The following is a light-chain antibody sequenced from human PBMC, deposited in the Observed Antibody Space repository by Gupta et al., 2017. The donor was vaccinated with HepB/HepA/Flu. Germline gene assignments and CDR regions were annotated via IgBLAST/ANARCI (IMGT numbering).Light chain of an antibody. CDR3: GTWDGSLSAGV. CDR2: DDN. Sequence: QSVLTQPPSVSAAPGQKVTISCSGSSYNIGSNYVSWYQQLPGTAPKLLIYDDNKRPSGIPDRVSGSKSGTAATMAITGLQTGDEDDYYCGTWDGSLSAGVFGGGTKLTVL. CDR1: SYNIGSNY. V-gene: IGLV1-51*01. J-gene: IGLJ3*02.